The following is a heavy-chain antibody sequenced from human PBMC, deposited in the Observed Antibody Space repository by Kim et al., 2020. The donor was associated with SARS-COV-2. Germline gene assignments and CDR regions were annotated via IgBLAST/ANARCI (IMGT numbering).Heavy chain of an antibody. Sequence: GGSLRLSCAASGFTFDDYAMHWVRQAPGKGLEWVSGISWNSGSIGYADSVKGRFTISRDNAKNSLYLQMNSLRAEDTALYYCAKDISWFGEFPRMDVWGQGTTVTVSS. V-gene: IGHV3-9*01. D-gene: IGHD3-10*01. CDR3: AKDISWFGEFPRMDV. CDR2: ISWNSGSI. J-gene: IGHJ6*02. CDR1: GFTFDDYA.